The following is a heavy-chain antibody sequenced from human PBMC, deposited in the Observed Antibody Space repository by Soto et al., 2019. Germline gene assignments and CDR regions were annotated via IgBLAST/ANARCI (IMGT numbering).Heavy chain of an antibody. D-gene: IGHD6-19*01. Sequence: SGKVSCKASGGTFSSYAISWVRQAPGQGLEWMGGIIPIFGTANYAQKYQGRVTITADESTGTAYMELSSLRSEDTAVYYCVAVAGTLKDFDYWGQGTLVTVSS. CDR1: GGTFSSYA. CDR3: VAVAGTLKDFDY. CDR2: IIPIFGTA. J-gene: IGHJ4*02. V-gene: IGHV1-69*13.